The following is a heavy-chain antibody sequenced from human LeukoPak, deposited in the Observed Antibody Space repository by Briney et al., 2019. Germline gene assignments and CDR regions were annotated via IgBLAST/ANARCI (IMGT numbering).Heavy chain of an antibody. J-gene: IGHJ4*02. D-gene: IGHD3-16*01. V-gene: IGHV3-48*03. CDR2: ISSSGRTI. CDR1: GFTLSSYE. CDR3: ARDGAH. Sequence: PGGSLRLSCAASGFTLSSYEMNWVRQAPGKGLELVSYISSSGRTIYYAESVKGRFTISRDNAKNSLYLQMNSLRAEDTAVYYCARDGAHWGRGTVVTVSS.